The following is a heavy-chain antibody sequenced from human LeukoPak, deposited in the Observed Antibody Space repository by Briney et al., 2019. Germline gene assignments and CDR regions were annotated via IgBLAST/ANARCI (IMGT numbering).Heavy chain of an antibody. CDR1: GFTFSSYS. CDR3: ARAGLLFTIFGVETASYMDV. V-gene: IGHV3-21*01. J-gene: IGHJ6*03. CDR2: ISSSSSYI. Sequence: GGSLRLSCAASGFTFSSYSMSWVRQAPGKGLEWVSSISSSSSYIYYADSVKGRFTISRDNAKNSLYLQMNSLRAEDTAVYYCARAGLLFTIFGVETASYMDVWGKGTTVTVSS. D-gene: IGHD3-3*01.